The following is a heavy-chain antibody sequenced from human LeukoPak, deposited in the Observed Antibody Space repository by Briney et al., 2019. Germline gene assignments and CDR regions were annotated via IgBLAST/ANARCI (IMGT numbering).Heavy chain of an antibody. Sequence: PSETLSLTCTVSGGSISSYYWSWLRQPPGKGLEWIGYIYDSGSTNYNPSLKSRVTISVDTSKNQFSLKVSSVTAADTAVYYYASLTTADAFDIWGQGTMVTVSS. V-gene: IGHV4-59*01. D-gene: IGHD3-22*01. CDR3: ASLTTADAFDI. CDR2: IYDSGST. J-gene: IGHJ3*02. CDR1: GGSISSYY.